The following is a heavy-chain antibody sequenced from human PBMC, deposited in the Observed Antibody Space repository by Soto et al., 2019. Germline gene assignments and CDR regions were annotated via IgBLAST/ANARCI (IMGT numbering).Heavy chain of an antibody. Sequence: SVKVSCKASVGTFSSYAISWVRQAPGQGLEWMGGIIPIFGTANYAQKFQGRVTITADKSTSTAYMELSSLRSEDTAVYYCARAQGDSSGYYPNAFDIWGQGTMVTVSS. J-gene: IGHJ3*02. D-gene: IGHD3-22*01. CDR3: ARAQGDSSGYYPNAFDI. CDR2: IIPIFGTA. V-gene: IGHV1-69*06. CDR1: VGTFSSYA.